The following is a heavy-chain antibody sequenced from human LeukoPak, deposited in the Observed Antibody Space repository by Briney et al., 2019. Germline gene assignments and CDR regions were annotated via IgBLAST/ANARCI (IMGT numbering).Heavy chain of an antibody. CDR2: ISAYNGNT. Sequence: ASVTVSCKASGYTFTSYGISWVRQAPGQGLEWMGWISAYNGNTDYAQKSQGRVTMTTDTSTTTAYMELRSLRSDDTALYYCARDQARGYSYGSDYWGQGTLVTVSS. D-gene: IGHD5-18*01. V-gene: IGHV1-18*01. J-gene: IGHJ4*02. CDR1: GYTFTSYG. CDR3: ARDQARGYSYGSDY.